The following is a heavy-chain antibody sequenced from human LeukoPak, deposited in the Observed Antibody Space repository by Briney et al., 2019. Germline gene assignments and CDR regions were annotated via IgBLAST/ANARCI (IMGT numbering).Heavy chain of an antibody. Sequence: PGGSLRLSCAASGFTFSRYSMNWVRQAPGKGLEWVAVISYDGSNKYYADSVKGRFTISRDNSKNTLFVQMSSLRAEDTAVYYCARGEYYSDTSSYFDYWGQGTLVTVSS. CDR3: ARGEYYSDTSSYFDY. CDR1: GFTFSRYS. CDR2: ISYDGSNK. V-gene: IGHV3-30*03. J-gene: IGHJ4*02. D-gene: IGHD3-22*01.